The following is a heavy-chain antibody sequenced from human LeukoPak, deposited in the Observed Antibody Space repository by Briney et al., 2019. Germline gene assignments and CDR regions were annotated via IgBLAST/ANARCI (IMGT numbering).Heavy chain of an antibody. J-gene: IGHJ4*02. Sequence: PSETLSLTCTVSGGSISSYYWSWIRQPPGKGLEWIGYIYYSGSTNYNPSLKSRVTISVDTSKNQFSLKLSSVTAADTAVYYCAGAGLWSGYYIDYWGQGTLVTVSS. CDR2: IYYSGST. V-gene: IGHV4-59*01. CDR3: AGAGLWSGYYIDY. D-gene: IGHD3-3*01. CDR1: GGSISSYY.